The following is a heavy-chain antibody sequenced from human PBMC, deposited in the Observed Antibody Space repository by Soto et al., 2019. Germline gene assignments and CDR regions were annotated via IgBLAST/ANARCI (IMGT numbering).Heavy chain of an antibody. D-gene: IGHD2-2*01. CDR1: GFTFSSYA. CDR2: ISGSGGST. Sequence: PGGSLRLSCAASGFTFSSYAMSWVRQAPGKGLEWVSAISGSGGSTYYADSVKGRLTISRDNSKNTLYLQMNSLRAEDTAVYYCAKEAGHLGYCSSTSCYPNWFDPWGQGTLVTVSS. CDR3: AKEAGHLGYCSSTSCYPNWFDP. J-gene: IGHJ5*02. V-gene: IGHV3-23*01.